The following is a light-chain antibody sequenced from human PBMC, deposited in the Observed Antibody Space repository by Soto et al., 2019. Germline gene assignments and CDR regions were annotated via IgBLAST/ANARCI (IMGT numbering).Light chain of an antibody. CDR1: QYISTW. Sequence: DIQLTQSPSTLSASVGDTVTITCRASQYISTWLAWYQQKPGKAPKFLIYEASNLESGVPSRFSGSGSGKEFTLTISNLQPDDFATYNCQQHQVHWTFGQGTKVDIK. CDR3: QQHQVHWT. V-gene: IGKV1-5*01. CDR2: EAS. J-gene: IGKJ1*01.